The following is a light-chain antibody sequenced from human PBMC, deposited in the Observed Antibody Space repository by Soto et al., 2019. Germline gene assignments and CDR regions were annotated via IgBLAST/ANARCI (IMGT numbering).Light chain of an antibody. CDR1: QSVSSN. J-gene: IGKJ1*01. CDR2: GAS. Sequence: EIVMTQSPATLSVSPGERATLSCRASQSVSSNLAWYQQKPGQAPRLLIYGASTRATDIPARFSGSGSGTXXXLXXXXLQSXDFAXXXXXQYNNWRGPFGQGTKVEIK. V-gene: IGKV3-15*01. CDR3: XQYNNWRGP.